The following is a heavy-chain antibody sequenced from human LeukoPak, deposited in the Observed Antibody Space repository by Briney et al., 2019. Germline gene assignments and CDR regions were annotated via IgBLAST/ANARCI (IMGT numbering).Heavy chain of an antibody. D-gene: IGHD3-10*01. CDR3: ARDRFGVFDF. Sequence: GGSLRLFCAASGFTFSDYYMNWIRQAPGKGLEWVSYISSGGSTINYADSVKGRFTISRDNAKNSLYLQMNSLRAEDTAVYYCARDRFGVFDFWGQGALVTVSS. CDR2: ISSGGSTI. V-gene: IGHV3-11*01. CDR1: GFTFSDYY. J-gene: IGHJ4*02.